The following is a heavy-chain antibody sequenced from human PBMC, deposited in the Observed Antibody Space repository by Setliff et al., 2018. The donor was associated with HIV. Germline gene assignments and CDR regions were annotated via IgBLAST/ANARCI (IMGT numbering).Heavy chain of an antibody. D-gene: IGHD4-17*01. CDR3: AGADYANTDLDF. J-gene: IGHJ4*02. Sequence: ASVKVSCKASGYTFTDYGINWVRPAPGQGPEWMGWINTNNGNPTYAQGFTGRFVFSSDTSVRTAYLQIVGLKAEDTAVYFCAGADYANTDLDFWGPGTLVTVSS. CDR2: INTNNGNP. CDR1: GYTFTDYG. V-gene: IGHV7-4-1*01.